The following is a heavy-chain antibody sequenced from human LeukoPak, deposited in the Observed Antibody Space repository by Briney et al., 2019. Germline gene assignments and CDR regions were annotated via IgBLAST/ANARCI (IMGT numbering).Heavy chain of an antibody. CDR1: GGTFSNYA. J-gene: IGHJ4*02. V-gene: IGHV1-69*04. D-gene: IGHD3-22*01. Sequence: SVKISCKASGGTFSNYAISWVRQAPGQGLEWMGRIIPILGLANYAQKYKGRVTITADKSTSTAYMEMSSLRSDDTAMFYCARDGSYYFDSSGYSSPDYWGQGTLVTVSS. CDR3: ARDGSYYFDSSGYSSPDY. CDR2: IIPILGLA.